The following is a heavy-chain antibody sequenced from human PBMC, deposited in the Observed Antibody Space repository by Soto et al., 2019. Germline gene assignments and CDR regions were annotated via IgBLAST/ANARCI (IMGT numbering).Heavy chain of an antibody. CDR2: ISSSGSTI. Sequence: EVQLVESGGGLVQPGGSLRLSCAASGFSFSSHSMKWVRQAPGKGLEWVSYISSSGSTIYYADSVKGRFTISRHNAKNALYRQMNNLRDDDTAVYYCARGRGYCGGTNCYLDYWGQGALVTVSS. V-gene: IGHV3-48*02. CDR1: GFSFSSHS. CDR3: ARGRGYCGGTNCYLDY. J-gene: IGHJ4*02. D-gene: IGHD2-21*01.